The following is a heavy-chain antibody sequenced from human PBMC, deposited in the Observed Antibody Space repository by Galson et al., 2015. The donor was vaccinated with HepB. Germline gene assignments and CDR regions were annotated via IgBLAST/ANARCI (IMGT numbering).Heavy chain of an antibody. D-gene: IGHD3-3*01. CDR3: ARDFLRGLEWTPTTWFDP. CDR1: GFTFSSYA. CDR2: ISYDGSNK. Sequence: SLRLSCAASGFTFSSYAMHWVRQAPGKGLEWVAVISYDGSNKYYADSVKGRFTISRDNSKNTLYLQMNSLRAEDTAVYYCARDFLRGLEWTPTTWFDPWGQGTLVTVSS. J-gene: IGHJ5*02. V-gene: IGHV3-30*04.